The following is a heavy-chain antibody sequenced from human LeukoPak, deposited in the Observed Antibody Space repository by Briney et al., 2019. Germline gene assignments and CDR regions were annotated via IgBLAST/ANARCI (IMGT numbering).Heavy chain of an antibody. V-gene: IGHV3-48*03. CDR1: GFTFSSYE. Sequence: GGSLRLSCAASGFTFSSYEMNWVRQAPGKGLEWVSYISSSGSTIYYADSVKGRFTISRDNAKNSLYLQMNSQRAEDTAVYYCASTPPSYSSSFIPDYWGQGTLVTVSS. CDR3: ASTPPSYSSSFIPDY. D-gene: IGHD6-13*01. J-gene: IGHJ4*02. CDR2: ISSSGSTI.